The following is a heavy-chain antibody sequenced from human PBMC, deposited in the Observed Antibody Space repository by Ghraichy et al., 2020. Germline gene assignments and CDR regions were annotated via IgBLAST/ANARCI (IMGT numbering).Heavy chain of an antibody. D-gene: IGHD6-13*01. CDR3: ARDSSSWLRGLYNWFDP. CDR2: INHSGST. V-gene: IGHV4-34*01. CDR1: GGSFSGYY. Sequence: SETLSLTCAVYGGSFSGYYWSWIRQPPGKGLEWIGEINHSGSTNYNPSLKSRVTISVDTSKNQFSLKLSSVTAADTAVYYCARDSSSWLRGLYNWFDPWGQGTLVTVSS. J-gene: IGHJ5*02.